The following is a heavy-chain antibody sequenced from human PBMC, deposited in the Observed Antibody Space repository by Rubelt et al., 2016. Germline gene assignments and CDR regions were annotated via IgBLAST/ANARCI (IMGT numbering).Heavy chain of an antibody. J-gene: IGHJ2*01. CDR3: ARAGRLLWFGELSDFDL. CDR2: INHSGST. D-gene: IGHD3-10*01. V-gene: IGHV4-39*07. Sequence: QLQLQESGPGLVKPSETLSLTCTVSGGSISSSSYYWSWIRQPPGKGLEWIGEINHSGSTNYNPSLKSRVTISVDTSKNQFSLKLSSATAADTAVYYCARAGRLLWFGELSDFDLWGRGTLVTVSS. CDR1: GGSISSSSYY.